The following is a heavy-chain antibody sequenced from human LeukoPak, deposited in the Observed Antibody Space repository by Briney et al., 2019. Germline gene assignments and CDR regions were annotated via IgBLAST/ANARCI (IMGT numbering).Heavy chain of an antibody. CDR3: VARWLPYYFDY. D-gene: IGHD5-24*01. Sequence: GGSLRLSCAASGFTFSSYSMTWVRQAPGKGLEWVSSISSSSSYIYYADSVKGRFTISRDNAKNSLYLQMNSLRAEDTAVYHCVARWLPYYFDYWGQGTLVTVSS. V-gene: IGHV3-21*01. CDR1: GFTFSSYS. J-gene: IGHJ4*02. CDR2: ISSSSSYI.